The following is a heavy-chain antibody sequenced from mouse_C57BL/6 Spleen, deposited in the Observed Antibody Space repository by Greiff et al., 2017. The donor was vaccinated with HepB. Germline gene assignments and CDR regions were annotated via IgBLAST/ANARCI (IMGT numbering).Heavy chain of an antibody. D-gene: IGHD2-5*01. CDR2: IDPSDSYT. J-gene: IGHJ3*01. CDR3: ARNYYSNYAWFAY. Sequence: QVQLKQPGAELVMPGASVKLSCKASGYNFTSYWMHWVKQRPGQGLEWIGEIDPSDSYTNYNQKFKGKSTLTVDKSSSTAYMQLSSLTSEDSAVYYCARNYYSNYAWFAYWGQGTLVTVSA. CDR1: GYNFTSYW. V-gene: IGHV1-69*01.